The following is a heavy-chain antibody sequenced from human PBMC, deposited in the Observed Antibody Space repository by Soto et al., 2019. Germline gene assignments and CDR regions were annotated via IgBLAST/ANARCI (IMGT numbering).Heavy chain of an antibody. CDR3: ASLGYCSGGSCYSGGDY. V-gene: IGHV1-3*01. CDR1: GYTFTSYA. CDR2: INAGNGNT. D-gene: IGHD2-15*01. J-gene: IGHJ4*02. Sequence: QVQLVQSGAEVKKPGASVKVSCKASGYTFTSYAMHWVRQAPGQRLKWMGWINAGNGNTKYSQKFQGRVTITRDTSASTAYMELSSLRSEDTAVYYCASLGYCSGGSCYSGGDYWGQGTLVTVSS.